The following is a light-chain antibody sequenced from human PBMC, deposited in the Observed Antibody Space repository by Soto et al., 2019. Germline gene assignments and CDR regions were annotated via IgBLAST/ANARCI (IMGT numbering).Light chain of an antibody. CDR2: MAS. CDR1: SRLLHKNGYNY. Sequence: IVITHAPLYLSVTHLDSASLSLISSSRLLHKNGYNYVDWYMQKPGQSPQLLIYMASILESGVPSRFSGSGSGTEFTLTISSLQPDDFATYYCQKYNSYSWTCGKGHKGAIK. CDR3: QKYNSYSWT. V-gene: IGKV2-28*01. J-gene: IGKJ1*01.